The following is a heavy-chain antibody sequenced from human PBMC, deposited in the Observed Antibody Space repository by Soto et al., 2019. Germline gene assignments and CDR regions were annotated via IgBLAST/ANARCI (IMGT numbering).Heavy chain of an antibody. V-gene: IGHV1-69*01. CDR2: LIPVFGSP. D-gene: IGHD5-18*01. CDR3: TRVLGYTFEPGKTRYYAMDV. Sequence: QVQLVQSGAEVKKPGSSVTVSCKTSGGTFSKDAINWVRQAPGQGLEWMGLLIPVFGSPIYAQKFQSRIRITADESTRTAFMDMSRLRSEDTAVYYCTRVLGYTFEPGKTRYYAMDVWGQGTTVSVSS. J-gene: IGHJ6*02. CDR1: GGTFSKDA.